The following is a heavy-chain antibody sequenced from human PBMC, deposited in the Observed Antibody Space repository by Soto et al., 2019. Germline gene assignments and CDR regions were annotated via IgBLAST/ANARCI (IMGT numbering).Heavy chain of an antibody. CDR3: AKEGSSSWYLDWWVFGY. D-gene: IGHD6-13*01. J-gene: IGHJ4*02. CDR1: GFTFSSYA. V-gene: IGHV3-23*01. Sequence: GGSLRLSCAASGFTFSSYAMSWVRQAPGKGLEWVSAISGSGGSTYYADSVKGRFTISRDNSKNTLYLQMNSLRAEDTAVYYCAKEGSSSWYLDWWVFGYWGQGTLVTVSS. CDR2: ISGSGGST.